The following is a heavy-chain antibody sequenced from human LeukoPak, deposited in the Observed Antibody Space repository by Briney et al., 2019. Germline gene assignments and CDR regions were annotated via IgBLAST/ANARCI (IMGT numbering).Heavy chain of an antibody. CDR2: INPNSGGT. Sequence: GASVKVSCKASGYTFTGYYIHWVRQAPAQGLEWMGRINPNSGGTSYAQKFQGRVTVTRDTSITTAYMELSRLRSDDTAVYYCAREPDYGDFALPDYWGRGTLVTVSP. V-gene: IGHV1-2*02. D-gene: IGHD4-17*01. CDR3: AREPDYGDFALPDY. CDR1: GYTFTGYY. J-gene: IGHJ4*02.